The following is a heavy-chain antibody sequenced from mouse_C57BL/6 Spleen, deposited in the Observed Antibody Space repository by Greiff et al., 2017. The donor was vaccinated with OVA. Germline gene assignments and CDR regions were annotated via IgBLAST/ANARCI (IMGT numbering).Heavy chain of an antibody. CDR1: GYTFTDHT. D-gene: IGHD1-3*01. V-gene: IGHV1-78*01. CDR3: AREGDNSYWYFDV. CDR2: IYPRDGSI. J-gene: IGHJ1*03. Sequence: QVQLQQSDAELVKPGASVKISCKVSGYTFTDHTIHWMKQRPEQGLEWIGYIYPRDGSIKYNEKFKGKATLTADKSSSTAYMQLNSRTSEDAAVYYCAREGDNSYWYFDVWGTGTTVTVSS.